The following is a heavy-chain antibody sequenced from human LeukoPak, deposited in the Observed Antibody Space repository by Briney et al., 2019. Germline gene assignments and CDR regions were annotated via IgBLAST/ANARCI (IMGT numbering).Heavy chain of an antibody. CDR2: IIPILGIA. V-gene: IGHV1-69*04. Sequence: GASVKVSCKASGGTFSSYTISWVRQAPGQGLEWMGRIIPILGIANYEQKFQGRVTITADKSTSTAYMELSSLRSEDTAVYYCARDGGMVRGVYYYYYMDVWGKGTTVTVSS. J-gene: IGHJ6*03. D-gene: IGHD3-10*01. CDR1: GGTFSSYT. CDR3: ARDGGMVRGVYYYYYMDV.